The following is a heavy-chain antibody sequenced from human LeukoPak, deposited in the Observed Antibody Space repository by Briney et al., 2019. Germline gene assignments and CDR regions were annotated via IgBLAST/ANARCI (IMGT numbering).Heavy chain of an antibody. CDR3: AKDHRYCSSASCTDFDH. CDR1: GFTFSRYG. CDR2: SSYDESNK. J-gene: IGHJ4*02. D-gene: IGHD2-2*01. V-gene: IGHV3-30*18. Sequence: PGRSLRLTCAASGFTFSRYGMHWVRQAPGKGLEWVAVSSYDESNKYYADSVKGRFTISRDNSKNTLYLQMSSLRAEDTAVYYCAKDHRYCSSASCTDFDHWGQGTLVTVSS.